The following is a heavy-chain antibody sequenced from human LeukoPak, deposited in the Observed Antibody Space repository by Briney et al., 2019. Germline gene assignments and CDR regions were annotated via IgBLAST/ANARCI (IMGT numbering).Heavy chain of an antibody. CDR1: GFTFSSYA. CDR3: AKVEKMATIYAYFDY. J-gene: IGHJ4*02. D-gene: IGHD5-24*01. CDR2: FSGSGGNT. V-gene: IGHV3-23*01. Sequence: GGSLRLSCVASGFTFSSYAMNWVRQAPGKGLEWVSVFSGSGGNTYYADSVKGRFTTSRDISKNTLYLQMNTLRAEDTAVYYCAKVEKMATIYAYFDYWGQGTLVTVSS.